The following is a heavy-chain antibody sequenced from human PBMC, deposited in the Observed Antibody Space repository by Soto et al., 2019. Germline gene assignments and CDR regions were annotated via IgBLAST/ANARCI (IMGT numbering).Heavy chain of an antibody. CDR2: IIPILGIA. CDR3: ARGNGSGPLYYFDY. Sequence: QVQLVQSGAEVKKPGSSVKVSCKASGGTFSSYTISWVRQAPGQGLEWMGRIIPILGIANYAQKFQGRVTITAEKSTSTAYMELSSLRSEDTAVYYCARGNGSGPLYYFDYWGQGTLVTVSS. CDR1: GGTFSSYT. J-gene: IGHJ4*02. D-gene: IGHD3-10*01. V-gene: IGHV1-69*02.